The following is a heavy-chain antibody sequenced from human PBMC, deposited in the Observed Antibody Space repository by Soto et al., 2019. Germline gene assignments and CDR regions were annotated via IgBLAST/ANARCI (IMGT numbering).Heavy chain of an antibody. CDR2: ISGSGDRT. J-gene: IGHJ4*02. D-gene: IGHD6-19*01. Sequence: PGGSLRLSCAASGLTFSNYAMSWVRQAPGKGLEWVTGISGSGDRTFYADSVKGRFTISRDNSKNTLYLQMNSLRAEDTAVYYCANSPSIALPVNFDYWGPGTLVTVSS. CDR1: GLTFSNYA. V-gene: IGHV3-23*01. CDR3: ANSPSIALPVNFDY.